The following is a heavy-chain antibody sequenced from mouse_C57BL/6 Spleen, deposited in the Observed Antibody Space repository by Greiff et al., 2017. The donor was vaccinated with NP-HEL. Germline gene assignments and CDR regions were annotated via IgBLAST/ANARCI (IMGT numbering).Heavy chain of an antibody. D-gene: IGHD2-4*01. CDR2: IHPNSGST. CDR3: ARDYDDDDTWFAY. J-gene: IGHJ3*01. Sequence: QVQLQQSGAELVKPGASVKLSCKASGYTFTSYWMHWVKQRPGQGLEWIGMIHPNSGSTNYNEKFKSKATLTVDKSSSTAYMQLSSLTSEDSAVYYCARDYDDDDTWFAYWGQGTLVTVAA. CDR1: GYTFTSYW. V-gene: IGHV1-64*01.